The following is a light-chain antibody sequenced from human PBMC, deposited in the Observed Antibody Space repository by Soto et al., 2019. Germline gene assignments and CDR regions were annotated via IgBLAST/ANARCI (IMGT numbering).Light chain of an antibody. V-gene: IGKV1-39*01. J-gene: IGKJ1*01. CDR1: QSISNY. CDR3: QQSYSTPQT. CDR2: AAS. Sequence: DIQMTQSPSSLSASVGDRVTITCRASQSISNYLNWYQQKPGKAPKLLIFAASSLQFGVPSRFNGSGSGTDFTLTISSLQPEDFATYYCQQSYSTPQTFGQGTRVEIK.